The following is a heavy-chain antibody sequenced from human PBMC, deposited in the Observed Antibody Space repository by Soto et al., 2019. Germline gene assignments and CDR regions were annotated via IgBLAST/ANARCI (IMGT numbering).Heavy chain of an antibody. CDR3: AKAIDSSSWRSGGYYFDY. D-gene: IGHD6-13*01. J-gene: IGHJ4*02. CDR2: ISGSGGST. V-gene: IGHV3-23*01. CDR1: GFTFISYA. Sequence: PGGSLGLSCAASGFTFISYAMSWVRQAPGKGLEWVSAISGSGGSTYYADSVKGRFTISRDNSKNTLYLQMNSLRAEDTAVYYCAKAIDSSSWRSGGYYFDYWGQGTLVTVSS.